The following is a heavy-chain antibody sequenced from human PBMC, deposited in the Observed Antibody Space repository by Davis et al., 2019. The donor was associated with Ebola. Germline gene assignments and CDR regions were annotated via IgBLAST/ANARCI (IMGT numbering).Heavy chain of an antibody. CDR3: ARHRIAVAGTGDDYYYYYYMDV. CDR2: IYPGDSDT. V-gene: IGHV5-51*01. CDR1: GYSFTSYW. Sequence: KVSCKGSGYSFTSYWIGWVRQMPGKGLEWMGIIYPGDSDTRYSPSFQGQVTISADKSISTAYLQWSSLKASDTAMYYCARHRIAVAGTGDDYYYYYYMDVWGKGTTVTVSS. D-gene: IGHD6-19*01. J-gene: IGHJ6*03.